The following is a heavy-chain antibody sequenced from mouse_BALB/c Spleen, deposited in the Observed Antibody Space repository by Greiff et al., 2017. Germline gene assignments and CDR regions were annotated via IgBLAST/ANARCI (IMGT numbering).Heavy chain of an antibody. CDR1: GYTFTDYA. CDR2: ISTYYGDA. Sequence: QVHVKQSGAELVRPGVSVKISCKGSGYTFTDYAMHWVKQSHAKSLEWIGVISTYYGDASYNQKFKGKATMTVDKSSSTAYMELARLTSEDSAIYYCASWGGTGAMDYWGQGTSVTVSS. V-gene: IGHV1S137*01. CDR3: ASWGGTGAMDY. J-gene: IGHJ4*01. D-gene: IGHD4-1*01.